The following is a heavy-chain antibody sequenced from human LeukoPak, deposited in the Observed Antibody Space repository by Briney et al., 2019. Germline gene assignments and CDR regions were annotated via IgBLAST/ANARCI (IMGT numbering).Heavy chain of an antibody. CDR2: ITNSGSTI. Sequence: PGGSLRLSCAASGFSFSDYYMSWIRQAPGKGLEWVSYITNSGSTIYYADSVKGRFTVSRDNGKNSLYLQMNSLRAEDTAVYYRARATNFWTYYFDYWGQGTLVTVSS. J-gene: IGHJ4*02. V-gene: IGHV3-11*04. D-gene: IGHD3/OR15-3a*01. CDR1: GFSFSDYY. CDR3: ARATNFWTYYFDY.